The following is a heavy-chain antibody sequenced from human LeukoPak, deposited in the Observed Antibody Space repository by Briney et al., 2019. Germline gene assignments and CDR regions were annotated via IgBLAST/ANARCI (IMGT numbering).Heavy chain of an antibody. CDR1: EFTLSGFA. J-gene: IGHJ5*02. Sequence: GGSLRHSRADPEFTLSGFAMSWVRHAPGRRREWVSNISGSSRKTYDADTVKGRITISKDNSKNTLYLQMNSARAEDTAVYYSAKDRLGGSSYGFRFDPWGQGTLVTVSS. CDR3: AKDRLGGSSYGFRFDP. D-gene: IGHD2-2*01. V-gene: IGHV3-23*01. CDR2: ISGSSRKT.